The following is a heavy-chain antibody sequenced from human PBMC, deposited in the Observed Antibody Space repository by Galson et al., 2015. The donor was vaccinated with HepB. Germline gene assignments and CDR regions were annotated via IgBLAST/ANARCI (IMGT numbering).Heavy chain of an antibody. CDR2: MNPNSGNT. V-gene: IGHV1-8*01. D-gene: IGHD2-2*01. CDR3: ARGPYCSSTSCYPGGYYYMDV. CDR1: GYTFTSYD. J-gene: IGHJ6*03. Sequence: SVKVSCKASGYTFTSYDINRVRQATGQGLEWMGWMNPNSGNTGYAQKFQGRVTMTRNTSISTAYMELSSLRSEDTAVYYCARGPYCSSTSCYPGGYYYMDVWGKGTTVTVSS.